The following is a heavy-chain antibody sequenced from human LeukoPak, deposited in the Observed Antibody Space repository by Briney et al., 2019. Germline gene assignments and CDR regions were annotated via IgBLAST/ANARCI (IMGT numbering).Heavy chain of an antibody. CDR3: ARDRGDTMVRGVITIDY. V-gene: IGHV1-18*04. D-gene: IGHD3-10*01. Sequence: GASVKVSCKASGYTFTSYGISWVRQAPGQGLEWVGWISAYNGNTNYAQKLQGRVTMTTDTSTSTAYMELSSLRSEDTAVYYCARDRGDTMVRGVITIDYWGQGTLVTVSS. CDR2: ISAYNGNT. J-gene: IGHJ4*02. CDR1: GYTFTSYG.